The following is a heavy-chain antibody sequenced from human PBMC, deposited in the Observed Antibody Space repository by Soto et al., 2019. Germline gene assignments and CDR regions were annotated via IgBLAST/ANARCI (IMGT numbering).Heavy chain of an antibody. Sequence: QVQLVQSGAEEKKPGASVKVSCKASGYTFTSYAIHWVRQAPGQRLEWMGWINAGNGNTKYSQKFQGRVTITRDTSASTAYMELGTVRYDDTAVYYCARDLDFTIWGQGTMVTVSS. D-gene: IGHD3-3*01. V-gene: IGHV1-3*05. J-gene: IGHJ3*02. CDR2: INAGNGNT. CDR1: GYTFTSYA. CDR3: ARDLDFTI.